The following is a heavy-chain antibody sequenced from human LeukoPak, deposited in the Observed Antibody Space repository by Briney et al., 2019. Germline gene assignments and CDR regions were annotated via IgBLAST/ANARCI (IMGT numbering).Heavy chain of an antibody. CDR1: GGSISSYY. Sequence: PSETLSLTCTVSGGSISSYYWSWIRRPPGKGLEWIGYIYYSGSTNYKPSLKSRVTISVETSKNQFSLKLRSETAADTAVYYCARVTGYMIEDYFDYWGQGTLVTVSS. V-gene: IGHV4-59*01. CDR3: ARVTGYMIEDYFDY. CDR2: IYYSGST. J-gene: IGHJ4*02. D-gene: IGHD3-22*01.